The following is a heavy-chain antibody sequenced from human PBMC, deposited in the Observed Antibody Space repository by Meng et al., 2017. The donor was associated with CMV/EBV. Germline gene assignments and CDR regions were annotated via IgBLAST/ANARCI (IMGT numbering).Heavy chain of an antibody. CDR1: GGSISSSSYY. V-gene: IGHV4-39*01. Sequence: SETLSLTCTVSGGSISSSSYYWGWIRQPPGKGLEWIGSIYYSGSTYYNPSLKSRVTISRDNAKNSLYLQMNSLRAEDTAVYYCARLGELLWFGEPLLGMDVWGQGTTVTVSS. D-gene: IGHD3-10*01. J-gene: IGHJ6*02. CDR2: IYYSGST. CDR3: ARLGELLWFGEPLLGMDV.